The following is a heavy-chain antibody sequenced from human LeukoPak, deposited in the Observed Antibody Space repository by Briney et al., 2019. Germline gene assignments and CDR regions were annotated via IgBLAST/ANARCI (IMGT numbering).Heavy chain of an antibody. CDR1: GGSISSGDYS. D-gene: IGHD2/OR15-2a*01. CDR3: ASSVIGAGNWFDP. V-gene: IGHV4-30-4*01. CDR2: IYYSGST. Sequence: RSSETLSLTCTGSGGSISSGDYSWSWIRQPPGKGLEWIGYIYYSGSTYYNPSLKSRVTISVDTSKNQFSLKLTSVTAADTAVYYCASSVIGAGNWFDPWGQGTLVTVSS. J-gene: IGHJ5*02.